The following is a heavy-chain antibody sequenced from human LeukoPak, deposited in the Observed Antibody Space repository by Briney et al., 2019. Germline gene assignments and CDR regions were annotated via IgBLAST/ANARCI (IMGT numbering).Heavy chain of an antibody. D-gene: IGHD6-13*01. CDR2: IIPIFGTA. J-gene: IGHJ4*02. CDR1: GGTFSSYA. CDR3: AREAAAGLDY. V-gene: IGHV1-69*05. Sequence: GASVKVSCKASGGTFSSYAISWVRQAPGQQLEWMGGIIPIFGTANYAQKFQGRVTITTDESTSTAYMELRSLRSEDTAVYYCAREAAAGLDYWGQGTLVTVSS.